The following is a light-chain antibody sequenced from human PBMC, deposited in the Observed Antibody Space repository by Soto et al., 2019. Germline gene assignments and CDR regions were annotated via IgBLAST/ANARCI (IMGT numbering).Light chain of an antibody. CDR3: SSYTGSSTVV. J-gene: IGLJ2*01. Sequence: SALTQPASVSGSPGQSITISCTGTSSDVGGYNYVSWYQQHPGKAPKLMIYDVSNRPSGVSNRFSGSKSGNTASLTISGLQAEDEADYYCSSYTGSSTVVFGGGTKLTVL. CDR1: SSDVGGYNY. CDR2: DVS. V-gene: IGLV2-14*01.